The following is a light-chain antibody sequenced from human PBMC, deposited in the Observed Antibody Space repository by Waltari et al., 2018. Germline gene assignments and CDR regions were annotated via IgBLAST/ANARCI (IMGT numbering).Light chain of an antibody. CDR3: QTWDSNTVV. CDR2: QDT. CDR1: KLGDKY. J-gene: IGLJ2*01. V-gene: IGLV3-1*01. Sequence: SYDLTQPPSVSASPGQTASIACFGDKLGDKYVSWYQQKPGPSPVLVIYQDTKRPSVIPERFSASNSGNTATLTVSETQAVDEASYYCQTWDSNTVVFGGGTTLTVL.